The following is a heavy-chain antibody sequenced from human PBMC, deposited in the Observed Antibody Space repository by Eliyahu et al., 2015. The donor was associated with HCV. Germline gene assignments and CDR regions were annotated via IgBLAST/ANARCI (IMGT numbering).Heavy chain of an antibody. CDR1: GCSFTNHW. Sequence: EVQLVQSGAAVKKPGESLKISCYDSGCSFTNHWIGWVRQRPGXGLEXMGXIXXGDSETTYXPSXQGHVTISVDKSISTAYLQWSSLKASDTAMYYCARQQLYPLRYPMDVWGQGTTVTVSS. CDR2: IXXGDSET. CDR3: ARQQLYPLRYPMDV. D-gene: IGHD5-18*01. V-gene: IGHV5-51*01. J-gene: IGHJ6*02.